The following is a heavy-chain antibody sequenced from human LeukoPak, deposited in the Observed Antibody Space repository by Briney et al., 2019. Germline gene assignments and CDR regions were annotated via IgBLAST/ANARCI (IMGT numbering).Heavy chain of an antibody. D-gene: IGHD3-3*01. Sequence: PGGSLRLSCAASGFTFSSYAMSWVRQAPGKGLEWVSAISGSGGSAYYADSVKGRFTISRDNSKNTLYLQMNSLRAEDTAVYYCAKDPYDFWSGYYIDYWGQGTLVTVSS. CDR2: ISGSGGSA. J-gene: IGHJ4*02. CDR3: AKDPYDFWSGYYIDY. CDR1: GFTFSSYA. V-gene: IGHV3-23*01.